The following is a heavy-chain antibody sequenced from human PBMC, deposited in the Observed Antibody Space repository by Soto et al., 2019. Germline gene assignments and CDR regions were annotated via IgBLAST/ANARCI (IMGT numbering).Heavy chain of an antibody. V-gene: IGHV3-74*01. Sequence: EVQLVESGGVLVLPGGSLRVCCAASGFTFSSXWLHWVRQAPVKGLVWLSRRNSDGSSTNYADSVKGRFTISRDNAKSTLYLQLXSXXXXXXXXXXXXXXXAXXXXGYWGQGTXVTVSS. CDR3: XXXXAXXXXGY. J-gene: IGHJ4*02. CDR1: GFTFSSXW. CDR2: RNSDGSST.